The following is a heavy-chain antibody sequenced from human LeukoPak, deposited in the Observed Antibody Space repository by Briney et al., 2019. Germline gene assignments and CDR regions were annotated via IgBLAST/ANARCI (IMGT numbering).Heavy chain of an antibody. CDR2: IYISGST. D-gene: IGHD6-19*01. J-gene: IGHJ6*03. CDR3: ARLAGLAPYYYYYYMDV. CDR1: GGSVNTDSDY. Sequence: SETLSLTCTVSGGSVNTDSDYWSWFRQPAGKGLEWIGRIYISGSTNYNPSLKSRVTISLDTSKNQFSLKLSSVTAADTAVYYCARLAGLAPYYYYYYMDVWGKGTTVTVSS. V-gene: IGHV4-61*02.